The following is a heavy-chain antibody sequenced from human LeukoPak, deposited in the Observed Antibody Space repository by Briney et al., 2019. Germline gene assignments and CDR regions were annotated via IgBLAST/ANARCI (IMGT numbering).Heavy chain of an antibody. J-gene: IGHJ4*02. V-gene: IGHV3-48*03. D-gene: IGHD6-6*01. CDR2: ISRSGSTI. CDR1: GFTFSSYE. Sequence: GGSLRLSCAASGFTFSSYEMNWVRQAPGKGLEWVSYISRSGSTIYYADSVKGRFTISRDNAKNSLYLQMNSLRAEDTAVYYCARTPRIAARPPYFDYWGQGTLVTVSS. CDR3: ARTPRIAARPPYFDY.